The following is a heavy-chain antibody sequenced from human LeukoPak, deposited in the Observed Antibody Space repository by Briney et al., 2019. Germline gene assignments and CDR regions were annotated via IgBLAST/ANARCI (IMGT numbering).Heavy chain of an antibody. J-gene: IGHJ4*02. CDR1: GFSFTNYW. D-gene: IGHD5-12*01. CDR2: IYPGDSDT. V-gene: IGHV5-51*01. Sequence: GESLKISCKGSGFSFTNYWIGWVRQMAGQGLEWIGIIYPGDSDTRYSPSFQGQVTISADKSISTAYLQWSSLKASDAAMYYCARRDAGFEFFDSWGQGTLVTVSS. CDR3: ARRDAGFEFFDS.